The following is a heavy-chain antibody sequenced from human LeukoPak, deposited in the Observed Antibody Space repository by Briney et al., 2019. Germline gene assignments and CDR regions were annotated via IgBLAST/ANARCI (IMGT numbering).Heavy chain of an antibody. D-gene: IGHD2-15*01. J-gene: IGHJ4*02. V-gene: IGHV3-23*01. CDR3: AKILGYCSGGSCYYFDY. CDR1: GFTLSSYA. Sequence: GGSLRLSCAASGFTLSSYAMSWVRQAPGKGLEWVSAISGSGGSTYYADSVKGRFTISRDNSKNTLYLQMNSLRAEDTAVYYCAKILGYCSGGSCYYFDYWGQGTLVTVSS. CDR2: ISGSGGST.